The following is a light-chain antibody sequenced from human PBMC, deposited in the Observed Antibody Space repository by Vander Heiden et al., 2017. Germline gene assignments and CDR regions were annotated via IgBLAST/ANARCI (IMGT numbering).Light chain of an antibody. J-gene: IGKJ4*01. CDR1: QSVNNY. V-gene: IGKV3-11*01. CDR3: QQRSNWPPEVT. CDR2: DAS. Sequence: EIVLTQSPATLSLSPGERATLSCRASQSVNNYLAWYQHKPGQAPRLLIYDASNRAAGIPARFSGSGSGTDFTLTISSLEPEDFAVYYCQQRSNWPPEVTFGGGTKVEIK.